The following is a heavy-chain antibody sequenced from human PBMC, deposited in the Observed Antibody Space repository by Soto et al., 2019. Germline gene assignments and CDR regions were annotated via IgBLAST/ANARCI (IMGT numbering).Heavy chain of an antibody. V-gene: IGHV3-21*01. J-gene: IGHJ5*02. CDR1: GFTFSSYN. Sequence: GGSLRLSCAASGFTFSSYNMNWVRQAPGKGLEWVSSISSSSSYIYYADSVKSRFTISRDNAKNSLYLQMNSLRAEDTAVYYCARGLGVTSNWFDPWGQGTLVTVSS. CDR2: ISSSSSYI. CDR3: ARGLGVTSNWFDP. D-gene: IGHD4-17*01.